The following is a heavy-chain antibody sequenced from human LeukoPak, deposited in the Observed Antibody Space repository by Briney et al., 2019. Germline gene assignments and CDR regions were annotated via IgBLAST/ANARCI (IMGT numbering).Heavy chain of an antibody. V-gene: IGHV4-59*01. D-gene: IGHD6-13*01. Sequence: PSETLSLTCTVSGGSISSYYRSWIRQPPGKELEWIGYIYYSGSTNYNPSLTCRVTITVDTSKNQFTLKLSCVTAADTAVYYCTRAAAAGTVVCYDYYYMDVWGKGTSVTVSS. CDR1: GGSISSYY. J-gene: IGHJ6*03. CDR3: TRAAAAGTVVCYDYYYMDV. CDR2: IYYSGST.